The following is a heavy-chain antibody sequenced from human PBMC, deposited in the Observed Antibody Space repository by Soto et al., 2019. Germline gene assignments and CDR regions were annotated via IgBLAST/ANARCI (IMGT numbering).Heavy chain of an antibody. CDR3: ARNGITMVRGAHYALDWLEP. J-gene: IGHJ5*02. CDR2: IYYSVST. CDR1: GGSISSGDYY. Sequence: SETLSLTCTVSGGSISSGDYYCSWIRQPPGKGLEWIVYIYYSVSTYYNPSLKSRVTISVDTSKNQFSLKLSSVTAADTAVYYCARNGITMVRGAHYALDWLEPWGQGTMVTVSS. D-gene: IGHD3-10*01. V-gene: IGHV4-30-4*01.